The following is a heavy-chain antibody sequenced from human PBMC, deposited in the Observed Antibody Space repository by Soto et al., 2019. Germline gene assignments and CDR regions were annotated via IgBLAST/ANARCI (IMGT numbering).Heavy chain of an antibody. CDR1: GYTFTGYY. D-gene: IGHD6-19*01. CDR3: ARGRSGWYYYYYYGMAV. J-gene: IGHJ6*02. CDR2: INPNSGGT. Sequence: ASVKVSCKASGYTFTGYYMHWVRQAPGQGLEWMGWINPNSGGTNYAQKFQGRVTMTRDTSISTAYMELSRLRSDDTAVYYCARGRSGWYYYYYYGMAVWGQGTTVTVSS. V-gene: IGHV1-2*02.